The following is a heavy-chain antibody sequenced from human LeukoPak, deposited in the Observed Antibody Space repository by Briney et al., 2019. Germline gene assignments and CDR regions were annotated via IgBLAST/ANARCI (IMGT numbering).Heavy chain of an antibody. CDR3: ARSVGGHFDY. CDR2: ITSNSATI. CDR1: GFTFSVYS. D-gene: IGHD3-16*01. V-gene: IGHV3-48*02. J-gene: IGHJ4*02. Sequence: GGSLRLSCAASGFTFSVYSMNWVRQPPGMGLEWVSYITSNSATIQYADSVKGRFTISRDNAKNSLSLQMYSLRDEDTAVYYCARSVGGHFDYWGQGMLVTVSS.